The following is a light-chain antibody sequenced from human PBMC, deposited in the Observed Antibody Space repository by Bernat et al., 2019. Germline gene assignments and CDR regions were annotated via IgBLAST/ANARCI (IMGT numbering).Light chain of an antibody. CDR3: SSYTSSSTLV. Sequence: QSALTQRASVSGSPGQSITISCTGTSSDVGAYNYVSWYQQHPGRAPKLMIYDVRDRPSGISNRFSGSKSGNTASLTISGLLAEDEADYYCSSYTSSSTLVFGGGTRLTVL. CDR1: SSDVGAYNY. J-gene: IGLJ3*02. V-gene: IGLV2-14*03. CDR2: DVR.